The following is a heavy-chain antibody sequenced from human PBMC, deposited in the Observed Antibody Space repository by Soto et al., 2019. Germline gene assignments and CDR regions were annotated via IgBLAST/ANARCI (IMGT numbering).Heavy chain of an antibody. D-gene: IGHD6-13*01. CDR3: ATDLVTHHGAYSSRWYSHYYGMDV. CDR2: INPNSGGT. V-gene: IGHV1-2*04. CDR1: GYTFTGYY. J-gene: IGHJ6*02. Sequence: ASVKVSCKASGYTFTGYYMHWVRQAPGQGLEWMGWINPNSGGTNSAQKFQGWVTMTRDTSISTAYMELSRLRSDDTAVYYCATDLVTHHGAYSSRWYSHYYGMDVWGQGTTVTVSS.